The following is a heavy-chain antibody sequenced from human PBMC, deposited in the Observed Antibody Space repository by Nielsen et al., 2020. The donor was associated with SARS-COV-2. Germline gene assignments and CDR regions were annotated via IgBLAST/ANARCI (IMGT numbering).Heavy chain of an antibody. J-gene: IGHJ3*02. CDR2: ISGSGRGT. CDR1: GFTFVKYA. CDR3: AKASGDDGNYYAYDI. V-gene: IGHV3-23*01. Sequence: GGSLRLSCAASGFTFVKYAMSWVRQAPGKGLEWVSSISGSGRGTYYDDSVKGRFTTSRDTSKNTVYLQMNGLRAEDTAVYFCAKASGDDGNYYAYDIWGQGTKVTVSS. D-gene: IGHD1-26*01.